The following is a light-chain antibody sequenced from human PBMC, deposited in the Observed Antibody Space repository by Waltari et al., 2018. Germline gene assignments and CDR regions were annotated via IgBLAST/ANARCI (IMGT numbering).Light chain of an antibody. CDR2: AVT. CDR3: SSFTGINSWV. Sequence: QSALTQPASMSGSPGQSITISCSGTSSDVGGYNSVSSYQHHPGNAPKLIIFAVTDRPSGISNRFSGSKSGNTASLTISGLQAEDEAHYYCSSFTGINSWVFGGGTKLTVL. CDR1: SSDVGGYNS. J-gene: IGLJ3*02. V-gene: IGLV2-14*01.